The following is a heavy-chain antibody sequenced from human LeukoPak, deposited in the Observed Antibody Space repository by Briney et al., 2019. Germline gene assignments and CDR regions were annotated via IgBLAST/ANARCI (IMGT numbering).Heavy chain of an antibody. J-gene: IGHJ5*02. CDR2: ISAYNGNT. Sequence: APVKVSCKASGYTFTSYGISWVRQAPGQGLEWMGWISAYNGNTNYAQKLQGRVTMTTDTSTSTAYMELRSLRSEDTAVYYCARGGSRRPSHNWFAPWGQGTLVTVSS. V-gene: IGHV1-18*01. CDR3: ARGGSRRPSHNWFAP. CDR1: GYTFTSYG. D-gene: IGHD1-1*01.